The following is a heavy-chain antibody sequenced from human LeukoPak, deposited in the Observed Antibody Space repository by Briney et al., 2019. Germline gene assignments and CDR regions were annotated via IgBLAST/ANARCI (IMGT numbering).Heavy chain of an antibody. CDR2: ISSSSSSI. Sequence: GGSLRLSCAASGFTFSSYSMSWVRQAPGKGLEWVSSISSSSSSIYYADSVKGRFTISRDNAKNSMYLQMNSLRAEDTAVYYCARASGDIVETATMGSYWGQGTLVTVSS. J-gene: IGHJ4*02. V-gene: IGHV3-21*01. D-gene: IGHD5-18*01. CDR1: GFTFSSYS. CDR3: ARASGDIVETATMGSY.